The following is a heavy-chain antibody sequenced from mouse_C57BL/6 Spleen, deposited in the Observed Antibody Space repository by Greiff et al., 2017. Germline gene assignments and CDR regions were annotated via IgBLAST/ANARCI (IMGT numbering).Heavy chain of an antibody. CDR1: GYTFTDYN. V-gene: IGHV1-18*01. J-gene: IGHJ2*01. CDR2: INPNNGGT. CDR3: ARVIRNYVDY. Sequence: VQLQQSGPELVKPGASVKIPCKASGYTFTDYNMDWVKQSHGKSLEWIGDINPNNGGTIYNQKFKGKATLNVDKSSGTAYMGLRSLTSEDTAVYYCARVIRNYVDYWGQGATLTVSS.